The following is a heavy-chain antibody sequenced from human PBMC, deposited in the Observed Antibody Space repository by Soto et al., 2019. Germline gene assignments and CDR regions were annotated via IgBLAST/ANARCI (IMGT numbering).Heavy chain of an antibody. Sequence: GGSLRLPCAASGFTFSSYSMNWVRQAPGKGLEWVSYISSSSSTIYYADSVKGRFTISRDNAKNSLYLQMNSLRAEDTAVYYCARSFIAVAIRTVDYWGQGTLVTVSS. J-gene: IGHJ4*02. CDR2: ISSSSSTI. CDR3: ARSFIAVAIRTVDY. CDR1: GFTFSSYS. V-gene: IGHV3-48*01. D-gene: IGHD6-19*01.